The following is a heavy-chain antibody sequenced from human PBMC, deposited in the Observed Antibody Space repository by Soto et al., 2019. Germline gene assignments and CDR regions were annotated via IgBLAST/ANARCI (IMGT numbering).Heavy chain of an antibody. J-gene: IGHJ2*01. D-gene: IGHD4-17*01. CDR3: ARWYIDDCDLYWYFDL. Sequence: QVQLVQSGAEVKKPGSSVKVSCKASGGTFSSYTISWVRQAPGQGLEWMGRIIPILGIANYAQKCQGRVTITADKSTNTAYMELSSLRSEDTVVYYCARWYIDDCDLYWYFDLWGRGPLVTVSS. CDR2: IIPILGIA. CDR1: GGTFSSYT. V-gene: IGHV1-69*02.